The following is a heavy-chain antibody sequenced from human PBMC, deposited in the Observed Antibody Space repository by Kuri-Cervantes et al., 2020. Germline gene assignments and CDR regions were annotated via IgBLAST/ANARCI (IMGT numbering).Heavy chain of an antibody. D-gene: IGHD2-15*01. CDR3: AREYIVVVVAATNLNYCGMDV. CDR1: GFTFSSYA. CDR2: ISGSGGST. Sequence: GGSLRLSCAASGFTFSSYAMSWVRQAPGKGLEWVSAISGSGGSTYYADSVKGRFTISRDNSKNTLYLQMNSLRAEDTAVYYCAREYIVVVVAATNLNYCGMDVWGQGTTVTVSS. V-gene: IGHV3-23*01. J-gene: IGHJ6*02.